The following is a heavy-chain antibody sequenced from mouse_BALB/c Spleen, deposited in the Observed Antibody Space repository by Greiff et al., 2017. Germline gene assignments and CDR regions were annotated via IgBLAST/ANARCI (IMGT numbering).Heavy chain of an antibody. CDR3: ARALYYDYDWFAY. D-gene: IGHD2-4*01. CDR2: IWAGGST. Sequence: VQLQESGPGLVAPSQSLSITCTVSGFSLTSYGVHWVRQPPGKGLEWLGVIWAGGSTNYNSALMSRLSISKDNSKSKVFLKMNSLQTDDTAMYYCARALYYDYDWFAYWGQGTLVTVSA. V-gene: IGHV2-9*02. CDR1: GFSLTSYG. J-gene: IGHJ3*01.